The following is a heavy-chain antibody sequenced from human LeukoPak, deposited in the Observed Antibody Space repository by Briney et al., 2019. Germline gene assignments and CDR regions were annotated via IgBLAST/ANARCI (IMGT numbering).Heavy chain of an antibody. CDR1: GYSISNGYY. Sequence: SETLSLTCTVSGYSISNGYYWGWIRQPPGKGLEWVGSIYHRESTYYNPSLTSRVTISLDRSKKKFSLKLTSVTAADTAVYFCARGAEYYAIWRGYAGYSDYWGQGISVTVSS. CDR2: IYHREST. V-gene: IGHV4-38-2*02. CDR3: ARGAEYYAIWRGYAGYSDY. J-gene: IGHJ4*02. D-gene: IGHD3-3*01.